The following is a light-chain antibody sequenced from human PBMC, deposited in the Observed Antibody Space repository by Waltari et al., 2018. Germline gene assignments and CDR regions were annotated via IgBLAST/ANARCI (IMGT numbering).Light chain of an antibody. CDR2: AAS. CDR1: QSISSY. V-gene: IGKV1-39*01. J-gene: IGKJ4*01. CDR3: QQSYSTPQT. Sequence: DIQMTQSPSSLSASVGDRVPITCRASQSISSYLNWYQHKPGKAPKLLIYAASSLQSGVPSRFSGSGSGTDFTLTISSLQPEDFATYYCQQSYSTPQTFGGGTKVEIK.